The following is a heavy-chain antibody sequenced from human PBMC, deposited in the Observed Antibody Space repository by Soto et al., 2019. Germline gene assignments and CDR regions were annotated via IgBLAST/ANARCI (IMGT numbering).Heavy chain of an antibody. J-gene: IGHJ6*03. V-gene: IGHV3-13*01. CDR3: ARGAVAVLRYYYYYYMDV. CDR2: IGTAGDT. D-gene: IGHD6-19*01. Sequence: HPGGSLRLSCAASGFTFSSYDMHWVRQATGKGLEWVSAIGTAGDTYYPGSVKGRFTISRENAKNSLYLQMNSLRAGDTAVYYCARGAVAVLRYYYYYYMDVWGKGTTVTVSS. CDR1: GFTFSSYD.